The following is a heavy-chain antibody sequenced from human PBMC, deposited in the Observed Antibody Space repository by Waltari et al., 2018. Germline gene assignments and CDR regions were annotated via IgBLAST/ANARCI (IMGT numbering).Heavy chain of an antibody. D-gene: IGHD2-2*01. Sequence: EVQLLESGGGLVQPGGSLRLSCAASGFSFSSHAMSWVRQAPGKGLEWVSGLSGTGGSKNFADSVTGRFTISRDNSKNALYLQRNSLRAEDTAVYYCAKLPGKYQLLFYCDYWGQGTLVTVSS. J-gene: IGHJ4*02. CDR3: AKLPGKYQLLFYCDY. CDR1: GFSFSSHA. V-gene: IGHV3-23*01. CDR2: LSGTGGSK.